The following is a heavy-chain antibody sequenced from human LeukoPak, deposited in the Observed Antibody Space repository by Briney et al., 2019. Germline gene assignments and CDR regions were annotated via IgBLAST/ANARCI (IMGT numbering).Heavy chain of an antibody. CDR1: GFTFSSYE. CDR2: INSDGTIT. D-gene: IGHD5/OR15-5a*01. Sequence: PGGSLRLSCAASGFTFSSYEMNWVRQAPGKGLVWVSRINSDGTITNYADFVKGRFTISRDNAKNTLYLQMNSLGVEDTAVYYCARDLHVWGKGTTVTISS. J-gene: IGHJ6*04. CDR3: ARDLHV. V-gene: IGHV3-74*01.